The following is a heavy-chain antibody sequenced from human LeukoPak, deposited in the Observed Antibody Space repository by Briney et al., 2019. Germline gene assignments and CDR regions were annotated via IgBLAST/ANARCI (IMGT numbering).Heavy chain of an antibody. V-gene: IGHV3-7*01. J-gene: IGHJ3*02. D-gene: IGHD6-13*01. CDR3: ARSDSSSWYPSAFDI. CDR2: IKQDGSEK. CDR1: GFTFSSYW. Sequence: PGGSLRLSCAASGFTFSSYWMSWVRQAPGKGLEWVANIKQDGSEKYYVDSVKGRFTISRDNAKNSLYLQMNSLRAEDTAVYYCARSDSSSWYPSAFDIWGQGTMVTVSS.